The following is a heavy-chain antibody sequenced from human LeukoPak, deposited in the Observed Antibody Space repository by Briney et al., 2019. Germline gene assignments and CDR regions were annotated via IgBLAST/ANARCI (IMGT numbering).Heavy chain of an antibody. CDR3: VQLDGYSYGYMVDY. Sequence: GGSLRLSCAASGFTFSSYAMSWVRQAPGKGLEWVSAISGSGGSTYYADSVKGRFTTSRDNSKNTLYLQMDSLRAEDTAVYYCVQLDGYSYGYMVDYWGQGTLVTVSS. D-gene: IGHD5-18*01. J-gene: IGHJ4*02. V-gene: IGHV3-23*01. CDR1: GFTFSSYA. CDR2: ISGSGGST.